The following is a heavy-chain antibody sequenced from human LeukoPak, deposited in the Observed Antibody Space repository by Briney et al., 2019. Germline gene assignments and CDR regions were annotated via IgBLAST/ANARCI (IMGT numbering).Heavy chain of an antibody. Sequence: GASVKVSCKASGGTFSSYAISWVQQAPGQGLEWMGRIIPIFGTANYAQKFQGRVTITTDESTSTAYMELSSLRSEDTAVYYCARVGEDTAMGYTLDYWGQGTLVTVSS. D-gene: IGHD5-18*01. CDR3: ARVGEDTAMGYTLDY. CDR2: IIPIFGTA. V-gene: IGHV1-69*05. J-gene: IGHJ4*02. CDR1: GGTFSSYA.